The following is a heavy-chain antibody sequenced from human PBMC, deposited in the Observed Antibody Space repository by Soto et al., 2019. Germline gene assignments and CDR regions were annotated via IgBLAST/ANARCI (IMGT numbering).Heavy chain of an antibody. CDR3: ARRRGVTTHPYYYGMDV. D-gene: IGHD4-17*01. CDR1: GYTFTSYG. V-gene: IGHV1-18*01. Sequence: QVQLVQSGAEVKKPGASVKVSCKASGYTFTSYGISWVRLAPGQGLEWMGWISAYNGNTNYAQKLQGRVTMTTDTSTSTAYMELRSLRSDDTAVYYCARRRGVTTHPYYYGMDVWGQGTTVTVSS. CDR2: ISAYNGNT. J-gene: IGHJ6*02.